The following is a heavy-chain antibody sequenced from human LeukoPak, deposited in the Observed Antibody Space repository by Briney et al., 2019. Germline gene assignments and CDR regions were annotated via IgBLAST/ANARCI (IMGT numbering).Heavy chain of an antibody. Sequence: GGSLRLSCAASGFTFDDYGMSWVRQAPGKGLEWVSGINWNGGSTGYADSVKGRSTISRDNAKNSLYLQMYSLRAEDTALYYCARRPYSSSSYYYMDVWGKGTTVTVSS. V-gene: IGHV3-20*04. CDR1: GFTFDDYG. CDR3: ARRPYSSSSYYYMDV. D-gene: IGHD2-21*01. J-gene: IGHJ6*03. CDR2: INWNGGST.